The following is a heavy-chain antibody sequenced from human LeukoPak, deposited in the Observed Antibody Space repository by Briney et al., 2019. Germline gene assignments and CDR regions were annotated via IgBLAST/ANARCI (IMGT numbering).Heavy chain of an antibody. J-gene: IGHJ4*02. D-gene: IGHD6-13*01. CDR3: ARVAAAGSSDY. V-gene: IGHV3-64*01. CDR2: ISSNGGST. CDR1: GFTFSSYA. Sequence: GGSLRLSCAASGFTFSSYAMHWVRQAPGKGLEYVSAISSNGGSTYYANSVKGRFTISRDNSKNTLYLQMGSLRAEDMAVYYWARVAAAGSSDYWGQGTLVTVSS.